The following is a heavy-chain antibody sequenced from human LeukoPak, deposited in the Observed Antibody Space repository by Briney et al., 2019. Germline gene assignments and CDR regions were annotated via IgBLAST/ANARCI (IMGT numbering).Heavy chain of an antibody. J-gene: IGHJ4*02. CDR3: ARTITIFGALGYFDY. V-gene: IGHV4-59*12. D-gene: IGHD3-3*01. Sequence: SETLSLTCTVSGGSIRSYYWGWIRQPPGKGLEWIGYIHYSESTKYNPSLKSRVTMSVDTSKNQFSLKLSSVTAADTAVYYCARTITIFGALGYFDYWGQGTLVTVSS. CDR2: IHYSEST. CDR1: GGSIRSYY.